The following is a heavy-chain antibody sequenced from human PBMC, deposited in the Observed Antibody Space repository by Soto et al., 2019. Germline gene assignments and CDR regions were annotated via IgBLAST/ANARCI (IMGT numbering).Heavy chain of an antibody. D-gene: IGHD6-25*01. V-gene: IGHV3-30*18. CDR3: AKDLTATYYYYYGMDF. CDR2: ISYDGSNK. CDR1: GFTFRSYG. J-gene: IGHJ6*02. Sequence: QVQLVESGGGVVQPGRSLRLSCAASGFTFRSYGMHWVRQAPAKGLEWVAVISYDGSNKYYADSVKGRFTISRDNSKNTLYLQMNSLRAEDTAVYYCAKDLTATYYYYYGMDFWGQGTTVTVSS.